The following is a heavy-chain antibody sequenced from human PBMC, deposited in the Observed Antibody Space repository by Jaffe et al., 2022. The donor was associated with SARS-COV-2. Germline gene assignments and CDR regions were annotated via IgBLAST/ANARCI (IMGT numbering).Heavy chain of an antibody. Sequence: QVQLQESGPGLVKPSETLSLTCTVSGGSISSYYWSWIRQPAGKGLEWIGRIYTSGSTNYNPSLKSRVTMSVDTSKNQFSLKLSSVTAADTAVYYCARGRGHWGRVGMNLHYDAFDIWGQGTMVTVSS. CDR3: ARGRGHWGRVGMNLHYDAFDI. J-gene: IGHJ3*02. V-gene: IGHV4-4*07. CDR1: GGSISSYY. D-gene: IGHD3-10*01. CDR2: IYTSGST.